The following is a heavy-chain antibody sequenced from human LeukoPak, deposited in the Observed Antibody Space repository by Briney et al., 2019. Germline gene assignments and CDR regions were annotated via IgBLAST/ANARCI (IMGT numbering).Heavy chain of an antibody. J-gene: IGHJ4*02. V-gene: IGHV3-53*01. D-gene: IGHD3-16*01. CDR3: AKAGGIRPVAY. CDR1: EFSVGSNY. Sequence: GGSLRLSCAASEFSVGSNYMTWVRQAPGKGLEWVSLIYSGGSTYYADSVKGRFTISRDISKNTVYLQMSSLRAEDTAVYYCAKAGGIRPVAYWGQGTLVSVSS. CDR2: IYSGGST.